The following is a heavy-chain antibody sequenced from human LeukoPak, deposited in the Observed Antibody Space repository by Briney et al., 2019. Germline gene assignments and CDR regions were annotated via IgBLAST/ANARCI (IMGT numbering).Heavy chain of an antibody. V-gene: IGHV3-23*01. CDR1: GFTVSTSF. Sequence: GGSLRLSCAASGFTVSTSFMSWVRQAPGKGLEWVSAISGSGGSTYYADSVKGRFTISRDNSKNTLYLQMNSLRAEDTAVYYCAKDLFPVVVTASPAEYFQHWGQGTLVTVSS. CDR3: AKDLFPVVVTASPAEYFQH. J-gene: IGHJ1*01. CDR2: ISGSGGST. D-gene: IGHD2-21*02.